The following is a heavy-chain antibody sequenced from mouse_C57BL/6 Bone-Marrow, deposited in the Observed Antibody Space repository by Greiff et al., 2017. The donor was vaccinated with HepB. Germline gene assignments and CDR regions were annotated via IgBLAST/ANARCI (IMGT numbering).Heavy chain of an antibody. CDR3: AREAYYGYGPFAY. CDR1: GYSITSGYY. CDR2: ISYDGSN. Sequence: ESGPGLVKPSQSLSLTCSVTGYSITSGYYWNWIRQFPGNKLEWMGYISYDGSNNYNPSLKNRISITRDTSKNQFFLKLNSVTTEDTATYYCAREAYYGYGPFAYWGQGTLVTVSA. J-gene: IGHJ3*01. D-gene: IGHD2-9*01. V-gene: IGHV3-6*01.